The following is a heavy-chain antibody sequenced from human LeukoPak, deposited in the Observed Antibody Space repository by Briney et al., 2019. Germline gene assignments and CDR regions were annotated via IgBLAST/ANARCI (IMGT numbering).Heavy chain of an antibody. J-gene: IGHJ4*02. D-gene: IGHD2/OR15-2a*01. V-gene: IGHV3-74*01. CDR2: INSDGSWS. CDR1: GNYW. CDR3: VSFYETY. Sequence: GGSLRLSCAASGNYWMHWVRQVPGKGLVWVSHINSDGSWSSCADSVKGRFTISKDNAKNTVYLQMNSLRAEDTAVYYCVSFYETYWGRGTLVTVSS.